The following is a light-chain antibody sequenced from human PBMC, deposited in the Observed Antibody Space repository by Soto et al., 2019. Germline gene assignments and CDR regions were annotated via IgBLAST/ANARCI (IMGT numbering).Light chain of an antibody. CDR3: QQYYIYPYT. CDR1: QSISSW. Sequence: DIQMTQSPSTLSASVGDRVSITCRASQSISSWLAWYQQRPGKAPKLLIYKASSLESGVPSRFSGSGSGTEFTLTISSLQPDDFATYYCQQYYIYPYTFGQGTKLETK. CDR2: KAS. J-gene: IGKJ2*01. V-gene: IGKV1-5*03.